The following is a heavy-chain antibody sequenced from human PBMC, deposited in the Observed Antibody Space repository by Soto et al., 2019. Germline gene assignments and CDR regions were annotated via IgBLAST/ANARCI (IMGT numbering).Heavy chain of an antibody. D-gene: IGHD3-9*01. CDR3: ARGSYDILTGYYVPGSFDY. CDR2: ISGNSLYI. CDR1: GFSFGDYY. V-gene: IGHV3-11*05. Sequence: PGGSLRLSCSASGFSFGDYYMSWIRQAPGKGLEWLSYISGNSLYITYEDSLKGRFTVSRDNAKNSLYLQLSSLGADDTAVYYCARGSYDILTGYYVPGSFDYWGQGTLVTVSS. J-gene: IGHJ4*02.